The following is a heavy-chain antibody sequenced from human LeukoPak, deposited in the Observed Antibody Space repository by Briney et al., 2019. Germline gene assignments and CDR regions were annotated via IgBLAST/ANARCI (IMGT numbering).Heavy chain of an antibody. CDR3: VRGVETTLSLDL. Sequence: GGSLRLSCAASGFSFSDYYMGWLRQAPGEGVEGVSYISHSGASEFYADPVKGRFTISRDDAQNSLYLQMDSLRAEDTAFYYCVRGVETTLSLDLWGQGSLVSVSS. D-gene: IGHD5-24*01. CDR1: GFSFSDYY. V-gene: IGHV3-11*01. CDR2: ISHSGASE. J-gene: IGHJ5*02.